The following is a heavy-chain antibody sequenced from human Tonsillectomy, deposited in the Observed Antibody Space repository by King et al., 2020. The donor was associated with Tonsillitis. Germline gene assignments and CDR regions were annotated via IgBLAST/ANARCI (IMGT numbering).Heavy chain of an antibody. CDR3: AKEHFGRSGAMETNFAH. Sequence: VQLVESGGGLVQPGRSLRLCCAASGFTFDDNAMHWVRQIPGKGLEWVSGISWNSGRIAYAESVKGRLTISRDNAKNSLYLQMNSLRAEDTALYYCAKEHFGRSGAMETNFAHWCQGTLVTVSS. J-gene: IGHJ4*02. CDR2: ISWNSGRI. D-gene: IGHD2-15*01. CDR1: GFTFDDNA. V-gene: IGHV3-9*01.